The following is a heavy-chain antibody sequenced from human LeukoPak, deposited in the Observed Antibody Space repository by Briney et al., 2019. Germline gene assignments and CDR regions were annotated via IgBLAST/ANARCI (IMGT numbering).Heavy chain of an antibody. CDR1: GFTFSSYA. CDR2: ISYDGSNK. CDR3: ARDVADAFDI. D-gene: IGHD2-15*01. J-gene: IGHJ3*02. V-gene: IGHV3-30-3*01. Sequence: GGSLRLSCAASGFTFSSYAMHWVRQAPGKGLEWVAVISYDGSNKYYADSVKGRFTISRDNSKNTLYLQMNSLRAEDTAVYYCARDVADAFDIWGQGTMVTVSS.